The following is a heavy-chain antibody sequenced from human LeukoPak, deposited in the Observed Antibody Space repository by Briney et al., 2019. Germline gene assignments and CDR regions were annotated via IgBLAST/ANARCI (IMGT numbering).Heavy chain of an antibody. Sequence: SETLSLTCTVSGGSISSGDYYWSWIRQPPGKGLEWIGYIYYSGSTYYNPSLKSRVTISIDTSKNQFSLKLSSVTAADTAVYYCAREGEGYSFDYWGQGTLVTVSS. V-gene: IGHV4-30-4*01. J-gene: IGHJ4*02. CDR3: AREGEGYSFDY. D-gene: IGHD5-18*01. CDR1: GGSISSGDYY. CDR2: IYYSGST.